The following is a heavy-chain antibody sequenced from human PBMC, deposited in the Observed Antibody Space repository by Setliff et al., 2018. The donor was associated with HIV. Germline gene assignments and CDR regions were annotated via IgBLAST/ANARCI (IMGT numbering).Heavy chain of an antibody. CDR3: ARPSSGFAFDI. Sequence: GESLKISCKGSGYIFTSYWIGWVRQMPGKGLEWMGVIYPGDSDTRYSPSFQGHVTMSADKSISTAYLQWSSLKASDTAMYYCARPSSGFAFDIWGQGTMVTVSS. CDR2: IYPGDSDT. CDR1: GYIFTSYW. J-gene: IGHJ3*02. D-gene: IGHD3-22*01. V-gene: IGHV5-51*01.